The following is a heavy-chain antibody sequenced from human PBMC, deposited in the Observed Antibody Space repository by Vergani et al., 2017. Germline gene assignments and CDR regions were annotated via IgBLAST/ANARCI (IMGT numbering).Heavy chain of an antibody. J-gene: IGHJ2*01. Sequence: EVHLLESGGGLVQSGGSLRLSCAASGFTFDDYAMHWVRQAPGKGLEWVSGIDRNYGVKNGNSFEGRFSISRDNAKKAVFLQMNNLRHEDTALYFCVKDNDYDADGPFDLWGRGTLVTVSS. V-gene: IGHV3-9*01. D-gene: IGHD3-16*01. CDR1: GFTFDDYA. CDR2: IDRNYGVK. CDR3: VKDNDYDADGPFDL.